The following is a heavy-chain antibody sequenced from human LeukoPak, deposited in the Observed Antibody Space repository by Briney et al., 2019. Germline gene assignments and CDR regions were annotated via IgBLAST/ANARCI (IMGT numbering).Heavy chain of an antibody. Sequence: PGGSLRLSCAASGFTFNSYAMSWVRQAPGKGLEWVSTISGSGGSTYYADSVKGRFTISRDNSKNTLYLQMNSLRAEDTAVYYCAKDQLEWARGFDYWGQGTLVTVSS. CDR3: AKDQLEWARGFDY. CDR1: GFTFNSYA. V-gene: IGHV3-23*01. D-gene: IGHD6-6*01. CDR2: ISGSGGST. J-gene: IGHJ4*02.